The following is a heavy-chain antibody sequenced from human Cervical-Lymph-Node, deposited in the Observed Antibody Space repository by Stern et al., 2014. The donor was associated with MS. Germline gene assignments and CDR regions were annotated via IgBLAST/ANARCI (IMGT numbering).Heavy chain of an antibody. CDR3: ARDLTTTITVFGASPDAFDI. D-gene: IGHD3-3*01. V-gene: IGHV3-11*01. CDR2: ISSSCITI. Sequence: VPLVESGGGLVKPGGSLRLSCAASGFAFSDYYMSWIRQAPGKGLERISAISSSCITISYTDSVKGRFTISRDNAKNSLYLQINSLRAEDTALYYCARDLTTTITVFGASPDAFDIWGQGTMVTVSS. CDR1: GFAFSDYY. J-gene: IGHJ3*02.